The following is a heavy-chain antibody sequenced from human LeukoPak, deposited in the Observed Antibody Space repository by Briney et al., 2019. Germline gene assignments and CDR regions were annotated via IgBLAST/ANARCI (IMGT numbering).Heavy chain of an antibody. CDR1: GGSISSYY. CDR3: ARDRGYYFDY. V-gene: IGHV4-59*01. J-gene: IGHJ4*02. D-gene: IGHD3-10*01. CDR2: IYYSGST. Sequence: SETLSLTCTVSGGSISSYYWSWIRQPPGKGLEWIGYIYYSGSTNYNPSLKSRVTISVDTSKNQFSLKLSSVTAADTAVYYCARDRGYYFDYWGQGNLVTVSS.